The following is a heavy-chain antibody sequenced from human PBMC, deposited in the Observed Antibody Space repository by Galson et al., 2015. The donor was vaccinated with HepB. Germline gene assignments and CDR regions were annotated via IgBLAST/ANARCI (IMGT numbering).Heavy chain of an antibody. V-gene: IGHV3-23*01. CDR1: GFNVIRNYA. D-gene: IGHD6-13*01. J-gene: IGHJ4*02. Sequence: SLRLSCAASGFNVIRNYAVTWVRQAPGKGLEYVSTISGSGTSTYYGDSVKGRFTISRDNSKNTVYLQVDSLRAEDTAVYYCAKGIAAAGTRGMGYLDCWGQGTLVTVSS. CDR2: ISGSGTST. CDR3: AKGIAAAGTRGMGYLDC.